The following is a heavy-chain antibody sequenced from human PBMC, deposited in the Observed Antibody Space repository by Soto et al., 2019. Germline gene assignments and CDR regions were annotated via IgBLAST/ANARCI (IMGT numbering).Heavy chain of an antibody. CDR2: IDPKNGGT. V-gene: IGHV1-2*02. J-gene: IGHJ4*02. D-gene: IGHD3-10*01. Sequence: GASVMVSCKACGYSISAYYIHWVRQAPGQGLEWMGWIDPKNGGTVSAQKFQGRLTMTRDTSISTVYMDLSGLTSDDTALYYCGRDDYGIFPYWGQGSLVTVSS. CDR1: GYSISAYY. CDR3: GRDDYGIFPY.